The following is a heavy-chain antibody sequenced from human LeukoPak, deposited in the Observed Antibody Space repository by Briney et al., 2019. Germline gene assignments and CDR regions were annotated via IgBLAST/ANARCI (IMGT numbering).Heavy chain of an antibody. CDR3: ARAPAGGPLRFFDS. Sequence: ASVKVSCKASGDTFTGYYFHWVRQAPGQGLEWMGFVNPNTGGTKFAQNFQGRVTMTRDTSITTTYLEVHSLTPDDTALYYCARAPAGGPLRFFDSWAREAWSPSP. V-gene: IGHV1-2*02. CDR2: VNPNTGGT. CDR1: GDTFTGYY. D-gene: IGHD3-3*01. J-gene: IGHJ5*01.